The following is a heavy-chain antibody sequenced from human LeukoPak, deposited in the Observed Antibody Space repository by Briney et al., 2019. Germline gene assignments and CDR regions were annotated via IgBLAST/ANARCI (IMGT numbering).Heavy chain of an antibody. V-gene: IGHV3-21*01. CDR2: ISSSSSYI. D-gene: IGHD2-21*01. Sequence: GGTLRLSCAASGFTFSSYGMSWVRQAPGEGLEWVSSISSSSSYIHYADSVKGRFTISRDNAKNSLYLQMNSLRAEDTAVYYCARDVVKSDGRAFDIWGQGTMVTVSS. CDR3: ARDVVKSDGRAFDI. J-gene: IGHJ3*02. CDR1: GFTFSSYG.